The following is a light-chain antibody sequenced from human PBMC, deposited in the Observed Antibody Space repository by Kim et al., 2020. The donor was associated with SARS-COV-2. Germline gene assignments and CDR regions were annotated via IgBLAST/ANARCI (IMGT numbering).Light chain of an antibody. CDR3: QQYGSSPA. CDR1: QSVSSSY. V-gene: IGKV3-20*01. J-gene: IGKJ4*01. Sequence: SLSPGERSTRSCRASQSVSSSYLAWYQQKPGQAPRLLIYGASSRATGIPDRFSGSGSGTDFTLTISRLEPEDFAVYYCQQYGSSPAFGGGTKVESN. CDR2: GAS.